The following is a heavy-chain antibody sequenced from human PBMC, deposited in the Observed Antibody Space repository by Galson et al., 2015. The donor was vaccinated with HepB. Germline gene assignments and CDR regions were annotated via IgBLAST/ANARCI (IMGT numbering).Heavy chain of an antibody. CDR1: GFTFSSYA. J-gene: IGHJ6*02. Sequence: SLRLSCAASGFTFSSYAMHWVRQAPGKGLEWVAVISYDGSNKYYADSVKGRFTISRDNSKNTLYLQMNSLRAEDTAVYYCARAQAGYCSSTSCYYYYYYGMDVWGQGTTVTVSS. V-gene: IGHV3-30-3*01. CDR2: ISYDGSNK. CDR3: ARAQAGYCSSTSCYYYYYYGMDV. D-gene: IGHD2-2*01.